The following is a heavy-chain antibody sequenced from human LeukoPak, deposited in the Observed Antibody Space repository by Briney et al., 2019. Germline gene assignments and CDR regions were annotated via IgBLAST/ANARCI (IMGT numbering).Heavy chain of an antibody. CDR2: IYYSGST. Sequence: SETLSLTCIVSGGSISSYYWSWIRQPPGKGLEWIGYIYYSGSTNYNPSLKSRVTISVDTSKNQFSLKLSSVTAADTAMYYCARDRGGYYDSSGYQGLDAFDIWGQGTMVTVSS. CDR3: ARDRGGYYDSSGYQGLDAFDI. V-gene: IGHV4-59*01. CDR1: GGSISSYY. J-gene: IGHJ3*02. D-gene: IGHD3-22*01.